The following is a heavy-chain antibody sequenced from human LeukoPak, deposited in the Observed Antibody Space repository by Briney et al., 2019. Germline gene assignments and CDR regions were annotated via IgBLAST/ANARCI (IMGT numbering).Heavy chain of an antibody. D-gene: IGHD2-15*01. CDR1: GFTFDDYA. CDR2: ISWNSGSI. CDR3: ASCSGGSCHSSY. Sequence: PGGSLRLSCAASGFTFDDYAMHWVRQAPGKGLEWVSGISWNSGSIGYADSVKGRFTISRDNAKNSLYLQMNSLRAEDTAVYYCASCSGGSCHSSYWGQGTLVTVSS. V-gene: IGHV3-9*01. J-gene: IGHJ4*02.